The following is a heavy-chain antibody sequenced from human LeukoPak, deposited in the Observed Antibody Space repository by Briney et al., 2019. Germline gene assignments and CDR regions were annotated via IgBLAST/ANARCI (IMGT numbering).Heavy chain of an antibody. J-gene: IGHJ3*02. CDR2: MNPNSGNT. D-gene: IGHD3-22*01. CDR3: ARGQDYYDSRHAFDI. CDR1: GYTFTGYY. V-gene: IGHV1-8*03. Sequence: GASVKVSCKASGYTFTGYYMHWVRQAPGQGLEWMGWMNPNSGNTGYAQKFQGRVTITRNTSISTAYMELSSLRSEDTAVYYCARGQDYYDSRHAFDIWGQGTMVTVSS.